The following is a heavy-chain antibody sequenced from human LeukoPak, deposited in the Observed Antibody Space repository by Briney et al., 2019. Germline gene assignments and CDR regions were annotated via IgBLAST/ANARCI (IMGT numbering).Heavy chain of an antibody. J-gene: IGHJ4*02. CDR1: GFTFSSYA. CDR2: ISGSGDST. Sequence: GVSLRLSCAVSGFTFSSYAMNWVRQAPGKGLEWVPSISGSGDSTYYADSVKGRFTISRDNSKNTLYLQINSLRPEDTAIYYCAKPGYAGYSTSWYPIDYWGQGTLVTVSS. CDR3: AKPGYAGYSTSWYPIDY. V-gene: IGHV3-23*01. D-gene: IGHD6-13*01.